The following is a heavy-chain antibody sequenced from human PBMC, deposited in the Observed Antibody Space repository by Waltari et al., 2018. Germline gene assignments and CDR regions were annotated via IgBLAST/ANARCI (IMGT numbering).Heavy chain of an antibody. J-gene: IGHJ5*02. Sequence: QLQLQESGPGLVKPSETLSLTCPVSGGSISSSSYYWGWIRQPRGKGLEWIGSISYSGSTYYNTSLMSRVTISVDTSKNQFSLKLTSVIAAETAVFYCARFSKSANWIDPWGQGTLVTVSS. CDR1: GGSISSSSYY. CDR2: ISYSGST. D-gene: IGHD3-3*02. CDR3: ARFSKSANWIDP. V-gene: IGHV4-39*01.